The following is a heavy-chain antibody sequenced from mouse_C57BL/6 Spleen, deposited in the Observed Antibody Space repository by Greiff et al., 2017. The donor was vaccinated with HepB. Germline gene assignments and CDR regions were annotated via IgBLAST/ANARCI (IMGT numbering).Heavy chain of an antibody. CDR1: GYTFTSYW. Sequence: VQLQQPGAELVKPGASVKMSCKASGYTFTSYWITWVKQRPGQGLEWIGVIYPGSGSTNYNEKFKSKATLTVDTSSSTAYMQLSSLTSEDSAVYYYARKGHYDGYWYFDVWGKGTTVTVSS. CDR3: ARKGHYDGYWYFDV. D-gene: IGHD2-3*01. V-gene: IGHV1-55*01. CDR2: IYPGSGST. J-gene: IGHJ1*03.